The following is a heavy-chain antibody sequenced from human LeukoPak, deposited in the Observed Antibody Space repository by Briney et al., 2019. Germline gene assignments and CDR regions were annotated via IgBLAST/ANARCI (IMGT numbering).Heavy chain of an antibody. D-gene: IGHD2-2*01. Sequence: ASVKVSCKASGGTFSSYAISWVRQAPGQGLEWMGRIIPILGIANYAQKFQGRVTITADKSTSTAYMELRSLRSDDTAVYYCARAQWAPHCSSTSCYPGYMDVWGKGTTVTVSS. CDR3: ARAQWAPHCSSTSCYPGYMDV. V-gene: IGHV1-69*04. J-gene: IGHJ6*03. CDR1: GGTFSSYA. CDR2: IIPILGIA.